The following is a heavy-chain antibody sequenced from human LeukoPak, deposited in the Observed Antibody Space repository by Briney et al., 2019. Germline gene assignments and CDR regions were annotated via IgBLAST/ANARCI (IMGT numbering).Heavy chain of an antibody. D-gene: IGHD3-22*01. J-gene: IGHJ4*02. Sequence: PSETLSLTCTVSGGSISSYYWSWIRQPPGKGLEWIGYIYYSGSTNYDPSLKSRVTIALDTSKNQFSLKLSSVTAADTAVYYCARKSIFYDSCGYYNPILDYWGQGTLVTVSS. V-gene: IGHV4-59*01. CDR1: GGSISSYY. CDR2: IYYSGST. CDR3: ARKSIFYDSCGYYNPILDY.